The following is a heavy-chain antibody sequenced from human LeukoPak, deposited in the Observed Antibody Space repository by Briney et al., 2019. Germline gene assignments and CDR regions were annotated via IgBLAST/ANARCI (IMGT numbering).Heavy chain of an antibody. CDR1: GYTFTGYY. D-gene: IGHD2-2*01. CDR2: INPNSGGT. Sequence: ASVKVSCKASGYTFTGYYMHWVRQAPGQGLEWMGWINPNSGGTNYAQKFQGRVTMTRDTSISTAYMELSRLRSDDTAVFYCARDPGPGYCSTTGCYYYYMDVWGKGTTVTVSS. J-gene: IGHJ6*03. V-gene: IGHV1-2*02. CDR3: ARDPGPGYCSTTGCYYYYMDV.